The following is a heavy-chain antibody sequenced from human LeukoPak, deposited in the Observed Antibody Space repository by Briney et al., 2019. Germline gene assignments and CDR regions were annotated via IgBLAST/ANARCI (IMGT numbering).Heavy chain of an antibody. CDR1: GFIFNNYA. D-gene: IGHD1-14*01. V-gene: IGHV3-9*01. J-gene: IGHJ4*02. Sequence: EPGRSLRLSCAGSGFIFNNYAMHWVRQPPGKGLEWVSGISWNSGSIDYADSVKGRFTISRDNAKNSLYLQMSGLRAEDTAVYYCMTELLGYRGQGTLVTVSS. CDR2: ISWNSGSI. CDR3: MTELLGY.